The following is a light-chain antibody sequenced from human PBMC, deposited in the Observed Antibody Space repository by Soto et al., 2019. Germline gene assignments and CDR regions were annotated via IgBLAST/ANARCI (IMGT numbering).Light chain of an antibody. CDR1: QSISSW. CDR3: QQYSYFAT. V-gene: IGKV1-5*03. J-gene: IGKJ1*01. CDR2: KAS. Sequence: DLQKTKSPSTLSAPVGDRVTITCRASQSISSWLTWYQQKAGQAPKLLIYKASIVESGVPSRFSGSGSGTEFTLTISSLQPDDSATYYCQQYSYFATFGQGTRVEVK.